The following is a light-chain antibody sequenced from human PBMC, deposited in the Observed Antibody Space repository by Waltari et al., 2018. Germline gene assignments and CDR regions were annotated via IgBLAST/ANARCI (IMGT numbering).Light chain of an antibody. Sequence: VLTQSPSTPSLSPGERATLSCRASQSLGGYYLAWHQQNPGQPPRLLIHDAVGRATGIPDRFSGRGSGTDFTLTITRLVPEDFAVYYCQYYTSFGPGTRLDIK. V-gene: IGKV3-20*01. CDR1: QSLGGYY. CDR3: QYYTS. J-gene: IGKJ5*01. CDR2: DAV.